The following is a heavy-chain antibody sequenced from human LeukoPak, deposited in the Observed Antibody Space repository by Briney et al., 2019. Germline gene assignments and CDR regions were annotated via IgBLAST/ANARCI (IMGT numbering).Heavy chain of an antibody. CDR3: ARDGRDGYNLETNY. CDR2: IIPILGIA. CDR1: GFTFSSYA. V-gene: IGHV1-69*04. D-gene: IGHD5-12*01. J-gene: IGHJ4*02. Sequence: PGGSLRLSCAASGFTFSSYAISWVRQAPGQGLEWMGRIIPILGIANYAQKFQGRVTITADKSTSTAYMELSSLRSEDTAVYYCARDGRDGYNLETNYWGQGTLVTVSS.